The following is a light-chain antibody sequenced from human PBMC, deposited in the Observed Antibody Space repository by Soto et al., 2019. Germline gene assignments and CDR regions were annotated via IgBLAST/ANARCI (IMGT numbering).Light chain of an antibody. CDR1: QGLSSW. CDR2: GGS. Sequence: DIQMTQSPSSVSAPVGDRVTITCRASQGLSSWVAWYQQKPGKAPKLLIYGGSRLQSGVPSRFSGSGSGTHFTLTINTLQPEDFATYSCHQAKSLPFTFGPGTKVESK. J-gene: IGKJ3*01. V-gene: IGKV1-12*01. CDR3: HQAKSLPFT.